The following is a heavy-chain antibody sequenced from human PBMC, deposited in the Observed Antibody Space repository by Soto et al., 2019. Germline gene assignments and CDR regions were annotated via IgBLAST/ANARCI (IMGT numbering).Heavy chain of an antibody. J-gene: IGHJ6*02. D-gene: IGHD3-3*01. CDR3: ARDQGITTFGVYSMYYYGMDV. CDR1: GYTFTNSG. Sequence: GASVKVSCKASGYTFTNSGIIWVRQAPGQGLEWLGWINTDNGNTNYAQHLQGRVTLTTDTSTSTAYMDLRSLRSDDTAAYYCARDQGITTFGVYSMYYYGMDVWGPGTTVIVSS. CDR2: INTDNGNT. V-gene: IGHV1-18*01.